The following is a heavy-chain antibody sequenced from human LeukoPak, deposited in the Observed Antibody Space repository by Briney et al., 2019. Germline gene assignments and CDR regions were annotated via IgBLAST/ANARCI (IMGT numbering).Heavy chain of an antibody. CDR3: ARGRGILEWLPNYFDY. CDR1: GGSISSYY. V-gene: IGHV4-4*07. CDR2: IYTSGST. D-gene: IGHD3-3*01. Sequence: SETLSLTCTVSGGSISSYYWSWIRQPAGKGLEWIGRIYTSGSTNYNPSLKSRVTISVDTPKNQFSLKLSSVTAADTAVYYCARGRGILEWLPNYFDYWGQGTLVTVSS. J-gene: IGHJ4*02.